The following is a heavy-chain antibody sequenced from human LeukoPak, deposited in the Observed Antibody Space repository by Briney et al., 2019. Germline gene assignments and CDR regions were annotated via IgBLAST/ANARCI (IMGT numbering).Heavy chain of an antibody. CDR2: INSDGSST. J-gene: IGHJ4*02. V-gene: IGHV3-74*01. Sequence: GGSLRLSCAAPGFTLSSYWVHWARQPPGKGLVWVSRINSDGSSTSYADSVKGRFTISRDNAKNTLYLPMNSLRAEDTAVYYCAGGWWYNYWGQGTLVTVSS. CDR1: GFTLSSYW. D-gene: IGHD2-15*01. CDR3: AGGWWYNY.